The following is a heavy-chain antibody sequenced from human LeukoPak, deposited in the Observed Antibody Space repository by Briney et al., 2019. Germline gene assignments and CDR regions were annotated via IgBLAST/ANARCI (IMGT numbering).Heavy chain of an antibody. Sequence: ASVKVSCKASGYTFTRYYMHWVRQAPGQGLEWMGWINPKSGGTNYAEKFQGRVTMTRDTSTSTAYMELSSLRSDDTAVYYCARGGFVEWLLSNGMDVWGQGTTVTVSS. CDR1: GYTFTRYY. CDR2: INPKSGGT. V-gene: IGHV1-2*02. D-gene: IGHD3-3*01. CDR3: ARGGFVEWLLSNGMDV. J-gene: IGHJ6*02.